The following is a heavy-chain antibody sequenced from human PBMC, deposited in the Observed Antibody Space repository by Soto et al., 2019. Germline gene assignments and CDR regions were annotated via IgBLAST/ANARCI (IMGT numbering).Heavy chain of an antibody. D-gene: IGHD3-3*01. V-gene: IGHV3-73*01. Sequence: PGGSLRLSCAASGFTFSGSAMHWVRQASGKGLEWVGRIRSKANSYATAYAASVKGRFTISRDDSKNTAYLQMNSLKTEDTAVYYCTRNRPGYDFWSGYAFDIWGQGTMVTVSS. CDR3: TRNRPGYDFWSGYAFDI. CDR1: GFTFSGSA. J-gene: IGHJ3*02. CDR2: IRSKANSYAT.